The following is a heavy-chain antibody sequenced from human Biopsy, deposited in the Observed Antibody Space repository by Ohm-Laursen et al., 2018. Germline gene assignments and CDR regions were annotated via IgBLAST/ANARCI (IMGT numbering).Heavy chain of an antibody. CDR3: ARHVVLTKPRRAFDI. CDR2: INQSGRT. J-gene: IGHJ3*02. Sequence: SDTLSLTCEVYGKTFSDYYWSWIRQPPGKGLEWIGQINQSGRTNYNPSLRSRVAMSVDTTKNQISLTLASVTAADTAVYFCARHVVLTKPRRAFDIWGQGTVVTVSS. V-gene: IGHV4-34*01. D-gene: IGHD2-21*02. CDR1: GKTFSDYY.